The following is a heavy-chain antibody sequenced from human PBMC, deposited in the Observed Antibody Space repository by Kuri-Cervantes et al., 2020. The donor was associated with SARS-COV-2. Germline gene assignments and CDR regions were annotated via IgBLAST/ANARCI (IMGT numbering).Heavy chain of an antibody. CDR1: GFTFGDYA. J-gene: IGHJ3*02. CDR3: TRGPISSTSCYLMFCAFDI. V-gene: IGHV3-49*04. Sequence: GESLNIPCTASGFTFGDYAMSWVRQAPGKGLVWVGFIRSKAYGGTTEYAASVKGRFTISRYDSQSIAYLQMNSLKTEDTAVYYCTRGPISSTSCYLMFCAFDIWGQGTMVTVSS. D-gene: IGHD2-2*01. CDR2: IRSKAYGGTT.